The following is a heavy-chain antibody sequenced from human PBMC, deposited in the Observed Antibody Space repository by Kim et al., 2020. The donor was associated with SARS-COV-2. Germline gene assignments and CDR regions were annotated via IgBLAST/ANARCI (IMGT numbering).Heavy chain of an antibody. CDR2: T. V-gene: IGHV3-23*01. Sequence: TYSADSVKGRFTISRDKSKTTLYLQMNSRRAEDTAVYYCALGGTAAGFDYWGQGTLVTVSS. D-gene: IGHD6-13*01. J-gene: IGHJ4*02. CDR3: ALGGTAAGFDY.